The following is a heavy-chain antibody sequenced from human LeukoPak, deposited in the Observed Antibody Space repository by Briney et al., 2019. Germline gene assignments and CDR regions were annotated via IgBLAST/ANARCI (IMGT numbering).Heavy chain of an antibody. V-gene: IGHV3-23*01. J-gene: IGHJ4*02. CDR2: ISGSGGST. D-gene: IGHD5-12*01. Sequence: PGGSLRLSCAASGFTFSSYAMSWVRQAPGKGLEWASAISGSGGSTYYADSVKGRFTISRDNSKNTLYLQMNSLRAEDTAVYYCAKDRRRRGYSGYDVDYWGQGTLVTVSS. CDR3: AKDRRRRGYSGYDVDY. CDR1: GFTFSSYA.